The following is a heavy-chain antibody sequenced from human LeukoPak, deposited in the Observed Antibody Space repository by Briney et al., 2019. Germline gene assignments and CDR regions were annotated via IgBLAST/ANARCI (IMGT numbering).Heavy chain of an antibody. CDR2: IYYSGST. CDR3: ARGADSSGYYSIFYFDY. J-gene: IGHJ4*02. CDR1: GGSISSYY. V-gene: IGHV4-59*01. D-gene: IGHD3-22*01. Sequence: PSETLSLTCTVSGGSISSYYWNWIRQPPGKGLEWVGYIYYSGSTNYNPSLKSRVTISVDTSKNQFSLKLSSVTAADTAVYYCARGADSSGYYSIFYFDYWGQGTLVTVSS.